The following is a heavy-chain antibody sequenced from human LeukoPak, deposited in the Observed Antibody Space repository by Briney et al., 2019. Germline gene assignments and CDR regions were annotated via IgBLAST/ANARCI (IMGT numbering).Heavy chain of an antibody. CDR3: AKAKGWYGEGYFGY. D-gene: IGHD3-10*01. CDR2: LYPDGRT. CDR1: GFAVSSNY. J-gene: IGHJ4*02. V-gene: IGHV3-53*01. Sequence: PGGSLRLSCAASGFAVSSNYMNWVRQAPGKGLEWVSVLYPDGRTYYADSVKGRFTISRDVSKNTLFLQMTSLRAEDTAVYYCAKAKGWYGEGYFGYWGQGTLVTVSS.